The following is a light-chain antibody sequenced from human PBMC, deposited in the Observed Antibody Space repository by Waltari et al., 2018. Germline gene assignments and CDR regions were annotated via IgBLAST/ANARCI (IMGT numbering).Light chain of an antibody. Sequence: DIFLTQSPGTLSLSPGEGATLSCRASQSISRFLAWYQQKPGKAPRLLIYDASTRATGSPDRFSGSGSGTDFSLTISRLEPEDFAVYYCQKYGTLPATFGQGTKVEIK. CDR1: QSISRF. V-gene: IGKV3-20*01. J-gene: IGKJ1*01. CDR2: DAS. CDR3: QKYGTLPAT.